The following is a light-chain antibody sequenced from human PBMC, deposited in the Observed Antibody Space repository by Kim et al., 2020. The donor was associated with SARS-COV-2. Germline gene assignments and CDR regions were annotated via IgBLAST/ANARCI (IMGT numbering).Light chain of an antibody. J-gene: IGKJ4*01. CDR2: DVS. Sequence: LSPGETAPLSCRASQTVGRYLAWYQQKPGQAPRLVIYDVSNRATGIPARFSGSGSGTDFTLTISSLDPEDFAVYYCQQRIKWPLTFGGGTKVDIK. V-gene: IGKV3-11*01. CDR1: QTVGRY. CDR3: QQRIKWPLT.